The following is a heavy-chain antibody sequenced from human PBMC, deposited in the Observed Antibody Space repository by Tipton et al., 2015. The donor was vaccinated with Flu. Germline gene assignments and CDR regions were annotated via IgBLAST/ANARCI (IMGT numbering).Heavy chain of an antibody. CDR2: FDNNGGT. D-gene: IGHD6-19*01. V-gene: IGHV4-61*01. J-gene: IGHJ4*02. CDR3: ARDRSSGWWKVVDS. Sequence: SCTVSGASVSGSSYYWSWIRQSPGRGLEWIGYFDNNGGTDYNPSLKSRVTISVDTSKNQFSLRLTSVTPADTAVYYCARDRSSGWWKVVDSWGQGTLVTVSS. CDR1: GASVSGSSYY.